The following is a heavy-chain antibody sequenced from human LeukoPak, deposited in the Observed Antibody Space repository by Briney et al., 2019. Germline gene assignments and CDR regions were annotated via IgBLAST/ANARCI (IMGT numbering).Heavy chain of an antibody. CDR2: IYYTGST. Sequence: PSETLSLTCTVSGGSGDSVSSSTYYWGWIRQPPGKGLEWIGNIYYTGSTYYNPSRKSRVTMSVDTSKNQFSLKVSSVTAADTAVYYCARLSKGRYFAYIFDYWGQGTLVTVSS. D-gene: IGHD3-9*01. CDR1: GGSGDSVSSSTYY. V-gene: IGHV4-39*01. CDR3: ARLSKGRYFAYIFDY. J-gene: IGHJ4*02.